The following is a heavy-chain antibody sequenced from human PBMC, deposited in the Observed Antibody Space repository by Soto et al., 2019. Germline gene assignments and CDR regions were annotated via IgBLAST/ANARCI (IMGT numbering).Heavy chain of an antibody. J-gene: IGHJ6*02. V-gene: IGHV3-30-3*01. CDR2: ISYDGSNK. Sequence: GGSLRLSCAASGFTFSSYAMHWVRQAPGKGLEWVAVISYDGSNKYYADSVKGRFTISRDNSKNTLYLQMNSLRAEDTAVYYCARGSGYSSGWYPTLYYYYYGMDVWGQGTTVTVSS. D-gene: IGHD6-19*01. CDR1: GFTFSSYA. CDR3: ARGSGYSSGWYPTLYYYYYGMDV.